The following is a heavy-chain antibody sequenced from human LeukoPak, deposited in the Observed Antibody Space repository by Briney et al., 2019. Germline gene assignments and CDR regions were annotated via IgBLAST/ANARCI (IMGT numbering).Heavy chain of an antibody. D-gene: IGHD6-19*01. J-gene: IGHJ4*02. Sequence: PGGSLRLSCAASGFTVSSNYMSWVRQAPGKGQEWVAVIYSGGSTYYADSVKGRFIISRDNSENTLYLQMNSLRAEDTAVYYCARRYITGWHFDYWGQGTLVTVSS. CDR1: GFTVSSNY. V-gene: IGHV3-66*01. CDR3: ARRYITGWHFDY. CDR2: IYSGGST.